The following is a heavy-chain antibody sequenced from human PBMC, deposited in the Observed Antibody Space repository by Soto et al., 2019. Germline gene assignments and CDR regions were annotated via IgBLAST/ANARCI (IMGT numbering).Heavy chain of an antibody. CDR2: IYYTGTT. Sequence: SETLSLTCTVSGGSIRSYYWSWIRQPPGKGLEWIGYIYYTGTTNYNPSLKSRVTISVDTSKNQVSLKLNSVTAADTAIYYCARAIDFDYWGQGTLVTVSS. V-gene: IGHV4-59*01. CDR3: ARAIDFDY. J-gene: IGHJ4*02. CDR1: GGSIRSYY.